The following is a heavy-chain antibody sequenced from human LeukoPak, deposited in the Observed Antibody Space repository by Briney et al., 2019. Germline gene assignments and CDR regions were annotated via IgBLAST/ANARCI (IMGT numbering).Heavy chain of an antibody. D-gene: IGHD3-3*01. CDR3: AKDGRTIFGVDSDY. V-gene: IGHV3-23*01. CDR2: ISGSGGST. J-gene: IGHJ4*02. CDR1: GFTFSSYA. Sequence: GGSLRLSCAASGFTFSSYAMSWVRQAPGTGLEWVSAISGSGGSTYYADSVKGRFTISRDNSKNTLYLQMNSLRAEDTAVYYCAKDGRTIFGVDSDYWGQGTLVTVSS.